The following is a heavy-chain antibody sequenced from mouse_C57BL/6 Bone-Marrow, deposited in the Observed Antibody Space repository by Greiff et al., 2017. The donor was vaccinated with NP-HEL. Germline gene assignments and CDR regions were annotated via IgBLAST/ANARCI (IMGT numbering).Heavy chain of an antibody. CDR2: IWSDGST. D-gene: IGHD2-10*01. J-gene: IGHJ4*01. CDR3: ARPYYGNTYAMDY. V-gene: IGHV2-6*03. CDR1: GFSLTSYG. Sequence: QVQLKESGPGLVAPSQSLSITCTVSGFSLTSYGVHWVRQPPGKGLEWLVVIWSDGSTTYNSALKSRLSISKDNSKSQVFLKMNSLQTDDTAMYYCARPYYGNTYAMDYWGQGTSVTVSS.